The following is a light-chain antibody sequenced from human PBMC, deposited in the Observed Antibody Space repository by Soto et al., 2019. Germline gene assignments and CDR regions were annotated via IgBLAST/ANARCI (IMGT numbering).Light chain of an antibody. CDR1: QSVSSY. CDR2: DAS. Sequence: EVVLSHSAATLSLSPVERATLSCRASQSVSSYLAWYQQKPGQAPRLLIYDASNRATGIPARFSGSGSGTDFTLTISSLEPEDFAVYYCQQRSNWPLITFGQGTRLEN. J-gene: IGKJ5*01. CDR3: QQRSNWPLIT. V-gene: IGKV3-11*01.